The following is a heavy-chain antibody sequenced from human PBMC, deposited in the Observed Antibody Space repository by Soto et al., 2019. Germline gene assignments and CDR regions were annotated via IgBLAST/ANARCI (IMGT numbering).Heavy chain of an antibody. Sequence: VQLVQSGAEVKKPGASVKVSCKASGYTFTSYGISWVRQAPGQGLEWMGWISAYNGNTHYAQKLQGRVTMTTDTSTSTGYMELRSLRSDDTAVYYCARDFYYYGSGSLMGDFDHWGQGTLVTVSS. CDR1: GYTFTSYG. CDR3: ARDFYYYGSGSLMGDFDH. CDR2: ISAYNGNT. V-gene: IGHV1-18*01. D-gene: IGHD3-10*01. J-gene: IGHJ4*02.